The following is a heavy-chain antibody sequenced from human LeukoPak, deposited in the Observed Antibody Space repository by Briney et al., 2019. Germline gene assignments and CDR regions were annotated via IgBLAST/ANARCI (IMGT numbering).Heavy chain of an antibody. Sequence: SSETLSLTCTVSGGSISPYYWSWVRQSPGKGLEWIAYVYYTGSSKYSPSLKSRVTISLDTSENQLSLNLISVTAADTAVYYCARGGIAAAGTPSDYWGQGTLVTVSS. J-gene: IGHJ4*02. CDR2: VYYTGSS. V-gene: IGHV4-59*12. CDR3: ARGGIAAAGTPSDY. CDR1: GGSISPYY. D-gene: IGHD6-13*01.